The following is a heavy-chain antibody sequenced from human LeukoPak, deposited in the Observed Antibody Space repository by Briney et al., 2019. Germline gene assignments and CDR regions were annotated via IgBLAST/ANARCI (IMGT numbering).Heavy chain of an antibody. V-gene: IGHV4-59*08. Sequence: ASETLSLTCVVSGGSLSTHHWSWIRQSPGRGLEWIGYISDSGSTNYNPSLKSRVTISVDTSKNQFSLKLSSVTAADTAVYYCASQFGGYYDPSFDYWGQGTLVTVSS. CDR3: ASQFGGYYDPSFDY. J-gene: IGHJ4*02. CDR2: ISDSGST. D-gene: IGHD3-22*01. CDR1: GGSLSTHH.